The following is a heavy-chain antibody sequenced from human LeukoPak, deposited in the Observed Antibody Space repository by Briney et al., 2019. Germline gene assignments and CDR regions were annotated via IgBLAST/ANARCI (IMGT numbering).Heavy chain of an antibody. CDR1: GGSISGTNW. V-gene: IGHV4-4*02. CDR2: ISLAGQT. CDR3: ASFLWVISFDY. J-gene: IGHJ4*02. Sequence: SGTLSLTCGVSGGSISGTNWWSWVRQPPGQGLEWIGEISLAGQTNYNPSLKSRVTISVDTSKNQFSLKLSSMTAADTTVYYCASFLWVISFDYWGQGTLVTVSS. D-gene: IGHD2-21*01.